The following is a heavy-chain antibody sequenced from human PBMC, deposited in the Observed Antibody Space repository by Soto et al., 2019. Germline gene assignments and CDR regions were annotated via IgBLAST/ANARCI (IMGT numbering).Heavy chain of an antibody. CDR3: AKERVDTAMVLDY. CDR2: ITADGGGT. V-gene: IGHV3-23*01. J-gene: IGHJ4*02. CDR1: GFTFSSYI. D-gene: IGHD5-18*01. Sequence: EVQLLESGGGLGQPGGSLRLSCTASGFTFSSYIMNWVRQAPGKGLEWISTITADGGGTFYADSVKGRFTISRDNSKNTLYLQMNSLRAEDTAVYYCAKERVDTAMVLDYWGQGTLVTVSS.